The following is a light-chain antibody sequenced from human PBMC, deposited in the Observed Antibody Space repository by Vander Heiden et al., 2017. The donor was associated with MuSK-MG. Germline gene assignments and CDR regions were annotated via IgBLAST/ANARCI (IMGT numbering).Light chain of an antibody. J-gene: IGLJ2*01. CDR3: SSRDSSGHGV. CDR1: SLRSYY. CDR2: DKN. Sequence: SSALTQAPAVSVSLGHPVRITCQGDSLRSYYASWYQQKQGHAPVRGIYDKNNRPSGMPDRFSGSSSGNTESLTITGVQAEDEADDYCSSRDSSGHGVFGGGTKLTVL. V-gene: IGLV3-19*01.